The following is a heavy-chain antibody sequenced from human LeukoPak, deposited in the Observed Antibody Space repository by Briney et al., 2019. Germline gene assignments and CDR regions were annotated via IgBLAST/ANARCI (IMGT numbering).Heavy chain of an antibody. J-gene: IGHJ4*02. Sequence: SETLSLTCTVSGGSISSSSYYWGWIRQPPGKGLEWIGSIYYSGSTYYNPSLKSRVTISVDTSKNQFSLKLSSVTAADTAVYHCARSRLYSSSWYYFDYWGQGTLVTVSS. CDR3: ARSRLYSSSWYYFDY. D-gene: IGHD6-13*01. V-gene: IGHV4-39*01. CDR2: IYYSGST. CDR1: GGSISSSSYY.